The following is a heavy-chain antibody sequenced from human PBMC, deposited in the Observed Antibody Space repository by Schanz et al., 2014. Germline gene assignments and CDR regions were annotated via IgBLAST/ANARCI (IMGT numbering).Heavy chain of an antibody. J-gene: IGHJ6*02. D-gene: IGHD4-17*01. CDR2: ISSDGFNK. CDR3: GRDLYGDYANYYYYGMDV. Sequence: VQLVESGGGLIQPGGSLRLSCAVSGFTVSSNYMSWVRQAPGKGLGWLAVISSDGFNKFYADSVKGRFTISRDNSRNMLYLQMNSLRPEDTAVYYCGRDLYGDYANYYYYGMDVWGQGTTVTVSS. CDR1: GFTVSSNY. V-gene: IGHV3-30*03.